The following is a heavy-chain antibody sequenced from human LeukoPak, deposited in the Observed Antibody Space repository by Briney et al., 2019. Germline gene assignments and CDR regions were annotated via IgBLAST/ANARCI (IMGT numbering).Heavy chain of an antibody. D-gene: IGHD1-26*01. V-gene: IGHV3-30*02. Sequence: PGGSLRLSCAPPGFTFSSYGRHCVRQAPDKGLEWVAFIWYDGSNKYYADSVKGRFTISRDNSKNTLYLQMNSLRTEDTAVYYCAIDRSGRDHSCFDYWGQGTLVTVSS. CDR3: AIDRSGRDHSCFDY. CDR1: GFTFSSYG. J-gene: IGHJ4*02. CDR2: IWYDGSNK.